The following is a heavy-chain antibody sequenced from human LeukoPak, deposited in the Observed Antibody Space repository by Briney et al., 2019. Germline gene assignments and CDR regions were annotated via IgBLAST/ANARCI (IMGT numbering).Heavy chain of an antibody. CDR3: ARGKDYPDGYSSGWLPFDY. CDR2: INPNSGGT. CDR1: GCTFTGYY. J-gene: IGHJ4*02. V-gene: IGHV1-2*02. D-gene: IGHD6-19*01. Sequence: ASVKVSCKASGCTFTGYYMHWVRQAPGQGLEWMGWINPNSGGTNYAQKFQGRVTMTRDTSISTAYMELSRLRSDDTAVYYCARGKDYPDGYSSGWLPFDYWGQGTLVTVSS.